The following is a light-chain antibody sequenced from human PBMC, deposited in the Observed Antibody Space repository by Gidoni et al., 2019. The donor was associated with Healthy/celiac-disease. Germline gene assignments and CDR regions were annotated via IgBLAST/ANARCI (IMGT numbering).Light chain of an antibody. J-gene: IGKJ1*01. Sequence: DYQITQSPSSLSASVGDRVTSTRRASHSISSYVNWYQQKPGKATKRLLYAASSLQSGVPSRFSGSGSGTDFTLTIRILQPDDFATYYCQQCYSTPWTFGQXTKVEIQ. CDR2: AAS. CDR3: QQCYSTPWT. V-gene: IGKV1-39*01. CDR1: HSISSY.